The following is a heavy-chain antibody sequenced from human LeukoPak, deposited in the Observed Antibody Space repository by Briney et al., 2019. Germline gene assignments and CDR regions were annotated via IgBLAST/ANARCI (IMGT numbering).Heavy chain of an antibody. Sequence: SETLSLTCAVYGGSFSGYYWSWIRQPPGKGLEWIGEINHSGSTNYNPPLKSRVTISVDRSKNQFSLKLSSVTAADTAVYYCASSGYSSGWYQRTFDYWGQGTLVTVSS. CDR2: INHSGST. J-gene: IGHJ4*02. V-gene: IGHV4-34*01. CDR1: GGSFSGYY. D-gene: IGHD6-19*01. CDR3: ASSGYSSGWYQRTFDY.